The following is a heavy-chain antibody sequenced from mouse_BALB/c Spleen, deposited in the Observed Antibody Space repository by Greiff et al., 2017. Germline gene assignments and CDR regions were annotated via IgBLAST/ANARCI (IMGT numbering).Heavy chain of an antibody. CDR1: GYAFSSYW. Sequence: QVQLKESGAELVRPGSSVKISCKASGYAFSSYWMNWVKQRPGQGLEWIGQIYPGDGDTNYNGKFKGKATLTADKSSSTAYMQLSSLTSEDSAVYFCARLTTTDAMDYWGQGTSVTVSS. D-gene: IGHD1-1*01. CDR3: ARLTTTDAMDY. CDR2: IYPGDGDT. V-gene: IGHV1-80*01. J-gene: IGHJ4*01.